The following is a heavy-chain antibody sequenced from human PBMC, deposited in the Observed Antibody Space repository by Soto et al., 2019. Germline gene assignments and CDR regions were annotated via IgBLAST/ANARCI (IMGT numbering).Heavy chain of an antibody. V-gene: IGHV3-30*18. CDR2: ISYDGSNK. J-gene: IGHJ4*02. CDR1: GFTFSSYG. D-gene: IGHD3-3*01. Sequence: GGSLRLSCAASGFTFSSYGMHWVRQAPGKGLEWVAVISYDGSNKYYADSVKGRFTISRDNSKNTLYLQMNSLRAEDTAVYYCAKALFLGTSPEYYWGQGTLVTVSS. CDR3: AKALFLGTSPEYY.